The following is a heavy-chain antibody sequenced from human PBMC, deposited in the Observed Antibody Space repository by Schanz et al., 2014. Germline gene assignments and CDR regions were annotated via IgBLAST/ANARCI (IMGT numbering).Heavy chain of an antibody. CDR2: IASGGSHT. J-gene: IGHJ6*02. CDR1: GFPFSSHG. Sequence: QVQLVESGGGVVQPGRSLKLSCAASGFPFSSHGMHWVRQAPAKGLEWVSTIASGGSHTFYADSVTGRFTISGDNSKNTLFLQMNSLRVEDTAIYYCAKIWKAHHLTGRPGWSDGMDVWGQGTTV. CDR3: AKIWKAHHLTGRPGWSDGMDV. V-gene: IGHV3-NL1*01. D-gene: IGHD3-3*01.